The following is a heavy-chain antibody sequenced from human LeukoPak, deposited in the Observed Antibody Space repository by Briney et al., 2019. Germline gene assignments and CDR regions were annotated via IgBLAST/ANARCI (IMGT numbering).Heavy chain of an antibody. D-gene: IGHD5-18*01. J-gene: IGHJ4*02. CDR3: ARGDSRPDY. V-gene: IGHV4-59*12. CDR1: GGSISNYY. Sequence: PSETLSLTCTVSGGSISNYYWSWIRQPPGKGLEWIGYVYSSGRTNYNPSLKGRVTMSADTSKNQFSLKLSSVTAADTAVYYCARGDSRPDYWGQGILVTVSS. CDR2: VYSSGRT.